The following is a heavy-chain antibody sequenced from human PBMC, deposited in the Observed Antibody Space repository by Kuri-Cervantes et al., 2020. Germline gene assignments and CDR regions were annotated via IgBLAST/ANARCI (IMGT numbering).Heavy chain of an antibody. CDR3: ARGEGYSHGRYYFDY. J-gene: IGHJ4*02. CDR1: GGSFSGYY. D-gene: IGHD5-18*01. V-gene: IGHV4-34*01. Sequence: GSLRLSCAVYGGSFSGYYWSWIRQPPGKGLEWIGEINHSGSTNYNPSLKSRVTISVDTSKNQFSLQLNSVTPEDTAVYYCARGEGYSHGRYYFDYWGQGTPVTVSS. CDR2: INHSGST.